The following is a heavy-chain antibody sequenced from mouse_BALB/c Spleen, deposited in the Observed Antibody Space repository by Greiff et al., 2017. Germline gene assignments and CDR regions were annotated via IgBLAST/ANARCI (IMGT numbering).Heavy chain of an antibody. CDR3: GGHGPLHYYSSSHWYFDV. J-gene: IGHJ1*01. D-gene: IGHD1-1*01. CDR2: ISNGGGST. V-gene: IGHV5-12-2*01. CDR1: GFTFSSYT. Sequence: EVKVIESGGGLVQPGGSLKLSCAASGFTFSSYTMSWVRQTPEKRLEWVAYISNGGGSTYYPDTVKGRFTISRDNAKNTLYLQMNSLKSEDTAMFNCGGHGPLHYYSSSHWYFDVWGAGTTGTVSS.